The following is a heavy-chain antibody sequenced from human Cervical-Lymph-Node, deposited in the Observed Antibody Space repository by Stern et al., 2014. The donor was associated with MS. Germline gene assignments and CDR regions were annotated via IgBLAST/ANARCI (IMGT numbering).Heavy chain of an antibody. CDR2: ITSTSTYT. CDR3: GGNY. J-gene: IGHJ4*02. V-gene: IGHV3-21*01. Sequence: EMQLVESGGGLVKPGGSLRLSCAASGFTFSNYSMSWVRQAPGKGLEWVSSITSTSTYTYYADSVRGRFTISRDNAKKSLYLQMNSLRAEDTAVYYCGGNYWGQGTLVTVSS. CDR1: GFTFSNYS.